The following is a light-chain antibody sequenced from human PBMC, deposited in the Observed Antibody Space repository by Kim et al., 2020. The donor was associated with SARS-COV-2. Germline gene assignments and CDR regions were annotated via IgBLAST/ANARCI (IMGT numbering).Light chain of an antibody. Sequence: SPGERATPPSTASQSVSGIYSASYQQIPSQAPRLHIYRTSSKASGIPDTFSGSASATHFTITISRLEPEDSAVYYCQQYGSLITFGHRTRREIK. CDR1: QSVSGIY. CDR2: RTS. J-gene: IGKJ5*01. V-gene: IGKV3-20*01. CDR3: QQYGSLIT.